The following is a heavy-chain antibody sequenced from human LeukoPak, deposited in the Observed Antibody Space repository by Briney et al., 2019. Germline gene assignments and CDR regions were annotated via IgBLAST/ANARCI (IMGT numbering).Heavy chain of an antibody. V-gene: IGHV3-74*01. CDR2: INADGSST. D-gene: IGHD6-13*01. CDR3: ARGYASWSDY. Sequence: QPGGSLRLSCAASGFTFSSYWMHWVRQAPGKGLVWVSRINADGSSTNYADTVKSRFTISRDNAKNTLYLLMNSLRAEDTAVYYCARGYASWSDYWGQGTLVTVSS. J-gene: IGHJ4*02. CDR1: GFTFSSYW.